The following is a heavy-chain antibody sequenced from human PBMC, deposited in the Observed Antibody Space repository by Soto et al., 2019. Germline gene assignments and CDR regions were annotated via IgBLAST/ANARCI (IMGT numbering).Heavy chain of an antibody. D-gene: IGHD6-13*01. CDR2: IIPIFGTA. Sequence: ASVKVSCKASGGTFSSYAISWVRRAPGQGLEWMGGIIPIFGTANYAQKFQGRVTITADESTSTAYMELSSLRSEDTAVYYCAARSYSSSWWDYYYYGMDVWGQGTTVTVSS. CDR3: AARSYSSSWWDYYYYGMDV. J-gene: IGHJ6*02. V-gene: IGHV1-69*13. CDR1: GGTFSSYA.